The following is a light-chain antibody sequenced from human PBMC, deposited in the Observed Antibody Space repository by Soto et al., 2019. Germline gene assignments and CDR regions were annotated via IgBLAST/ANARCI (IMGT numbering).Light chain of an antibody. CDR3: HQRQYWPPIT. V-gene: IGKV3-11*01. J-gene: IGKJ5*01. CDR1: QSVSSY. Sequence: EIVLTQSPATLSLSPGERATLCCRSSQSVSSYLAWYQQKPGQAPRLLIYEASNRATGIPARFSGSGSGTDFTLTISSLESEDSAVYYCHQRQYWPPITFGQGTRLEI. CDR2: EAS.